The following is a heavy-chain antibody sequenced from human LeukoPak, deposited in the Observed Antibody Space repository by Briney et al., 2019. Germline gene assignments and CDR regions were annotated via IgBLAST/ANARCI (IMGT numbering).Heavy chain of an antibody. D-gene: IGHD2-2*01. CDR3: ARLRGVVVVPAAMGGDNWFDP. V-gene: IGHV4-61*02. Sequence: SQTLSLTCTVSGGSISSGSYYWSWIRQPAGKGLEWIGRIYTSGSTNYNPSLKSRVTISVDTSKNQFSLKLSSVTAADTAVYYCARLRGVVVVPAAMGGDNWFDPWGQGTLVTVSS. CDR2: IYTSGST. J-gene: IGHJ5*02. CDR1: GGSISSGSYY.